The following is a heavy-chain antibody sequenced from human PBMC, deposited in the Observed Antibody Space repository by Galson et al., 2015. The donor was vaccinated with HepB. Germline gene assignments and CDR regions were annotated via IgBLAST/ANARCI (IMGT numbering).Heavy chain of an antibody. CDR2: IWPGEYDT. J-gene: IGHJ6*02. CDR1: GYSFTSHW. CDR3: ARADFGINIRPTETNFIYHVMDV. V-gene: IGHV5-51*01. D-gene: IGHD3-3*01. Sequence: QSGAEVKKPGESLKISCKGSGYSFTSHWIVWVRQMPGKGLEWMGMIWPGEYDTRYSPSFQGQVTISADESTTTAYLQWSSLKASDTAIYYCARADFGINIRPTETNFIYHVMDVWGQGTTVTVSS.